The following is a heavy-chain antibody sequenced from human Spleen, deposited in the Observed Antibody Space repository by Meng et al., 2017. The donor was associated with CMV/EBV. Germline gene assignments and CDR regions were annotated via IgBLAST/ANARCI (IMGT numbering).Heavy chain of an antibody. CDR3: AREIWYRTDY. V-gene: IGHV3-7*01. Sequence: GESLKISCAASGFTFDDYGMSWVRQAPGKGLEWVAKIKPDGSETLYVGSVKGRFTISRDNAKKSLYLQMDSLRVEDTALYYCAREIWYRTDYWGRGTLVTVSS. J-gene: IGHJ4*02. D-gene: IGHD6-13*01. CDR1: GFTFDDYG. CDR2: IKPDGSET.